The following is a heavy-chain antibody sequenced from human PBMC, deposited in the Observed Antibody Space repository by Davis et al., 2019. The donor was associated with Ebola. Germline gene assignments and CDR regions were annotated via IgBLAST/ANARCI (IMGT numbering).Heavy chain of an antibody. CDR2: MNPNSGNT. J-gene: IGHJ6*02. D-gene: IGHD4-11*01. CDR3: ARGGFTVTTFYYYYGMDV. CDR1: GYTFTSYY. Sequence: ASVKVSCKASGYTFTSYYINWVRQATGQGLEWMGWMNPNSGNTGYAQKFQGRVTMTRNTSISTAYMELSSLRSEDTAVYYCARGGFTVTTFYYYYGMDVWGQGTTVTVSS. V-gene: IGHV1-8*01.